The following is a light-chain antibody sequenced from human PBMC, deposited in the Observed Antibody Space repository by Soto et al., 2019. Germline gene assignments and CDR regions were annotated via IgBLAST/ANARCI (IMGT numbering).Light chain of an antibody. J-gene: IGLJ1*01. V-gene: IGLV2-23*02. CDR2: EVS. CDR1: SSDVGSYNL. CDR3: CSYAGSYV. Sequence: QSVLTQPASVSGSPGQSITICCTGTSSDVGSYNLVSWYQQHPGKAPKVMIYEVSKRPSGVSNRFSGSKSGNAASLTISGLQAEDEADYYCCSYAGSYVFGTGTKVTVL.